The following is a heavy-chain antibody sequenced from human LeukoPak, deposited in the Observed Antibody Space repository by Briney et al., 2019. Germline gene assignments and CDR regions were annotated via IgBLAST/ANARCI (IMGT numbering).Heavy chain of an antibody. J-gene: IGHJ4*02. CDR2: FDPEAGEI. CDR3: ATHKTLDF. CDR1: EYTVTEVS. D-gene: IGHD3-16*01. V-gene: IGHV1-24*01. Sequence: ASVKVSCKVSEYTVTEVSIHWVRQAPGKGLEWMGGFDPEAGEIIYGQKFEGRVTMTEDTSTDTAYMGLRRLRSDDTAVYYCATHKTLDFWGQGTLVTVSS.